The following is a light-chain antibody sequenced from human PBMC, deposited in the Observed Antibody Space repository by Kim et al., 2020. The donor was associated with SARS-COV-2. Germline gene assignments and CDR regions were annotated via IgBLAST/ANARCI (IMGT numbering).Light chain of an antibody. CDR3: QQHNDWPPLT. Sequence: STAARPTLSCRASQSVSSHLAWYQQKPGQAPRLIIYGASTRATGVPARFSGSGFGTDFTLTISSLQSEDYAVYYCQQHNDWPPLTFGGGTKVEIK. V-gene: IGKV3-15*01. CDR2: GAS. CDR1: QSVSSH. J-gene: IGKJ4*01.